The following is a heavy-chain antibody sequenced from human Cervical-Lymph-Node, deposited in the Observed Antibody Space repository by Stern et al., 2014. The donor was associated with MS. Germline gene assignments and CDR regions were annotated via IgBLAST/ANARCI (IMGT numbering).Heavy chain of an antibody. CDR3: TRALADSSGYYFDY. Sequence: HLVESGGGLVQPGRSLRLSCTASGFTFGDYALSCVRQAQGTGLVWVGFIKSKAYGGTTEYAASVKGRFTISRDDSKSIAYLQMNSLKTEDTAVYYCTRALADSSGYYFDYWGQGTLVTVSS. J-gene: IGHJ4*02. CDR2: IKSKAYGGTT. CDR1: GFTFGDYA. V-gene: IGHV3-49*04. D-gene: IGHD3-22*01.